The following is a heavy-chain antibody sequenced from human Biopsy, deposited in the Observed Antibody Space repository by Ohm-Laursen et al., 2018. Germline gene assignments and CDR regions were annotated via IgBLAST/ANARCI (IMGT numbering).Heavy chain of an antibody. J-gene: IGHJ4*02. CDR2: IGGDNGDT. Sequence: ASVKVSCKASGGTFATYHIHWVRQAPGQGLEWVGYIGGDNGDTKYAQKFQGRVTMTTDTSTSTAYMELRSLRSDDTAFYYCARDGKYDSRGYWGPGTLVTVSS. CDR1: GGTFATYH. D-gene: IGHD3-22*01. V-gene: IGHV1-18*04. CDR3: ARDGKYDSRGY.